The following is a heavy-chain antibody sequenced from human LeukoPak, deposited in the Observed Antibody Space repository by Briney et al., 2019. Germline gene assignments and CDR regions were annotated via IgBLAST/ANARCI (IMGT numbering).Heavy chain of an antibody. CDR3: ATIWFNYGSGSSLAFDY. CDR1: GYTLTELS. D-gene: IGHD3-10*01. Sequence: ASVKASCKVSGYTLTELSMHWVRQAPGKGLEWMGGFDPEDGETIYAQKFQGRVTMTEDTSTDTAYMELSSLRSEDTAVYYCATIWFNYGSGSSLAFDYWGQGTLVTVSS. V-gene: IGHV1-24*01. CDR2: FDPEDGET. J-gene: IGHJ4*02.